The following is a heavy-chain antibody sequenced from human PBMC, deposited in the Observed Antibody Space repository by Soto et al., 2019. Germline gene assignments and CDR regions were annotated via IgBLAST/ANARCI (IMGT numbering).Heavy chain of an antibody. CDR3: ARGALPTATPSCFAP. Sequence: QVQLVQSGAEVKKPGASVKVSCKGSGYTFNSYGITWVRQAPGQGLEWMGWISTYNGKTNYAQKVQGRVTMTTDTSTSTAYMELRSLTSHDTAVYYCARGALPTATPSCFAPWGQGTLLTVSS. V-gene: IGHV1-18*04. D-gene: IGHD2-2*01. CDR2: ISTYNGKT. J-gene: IGHJ5*02. CDR1: GYTFNSYG.